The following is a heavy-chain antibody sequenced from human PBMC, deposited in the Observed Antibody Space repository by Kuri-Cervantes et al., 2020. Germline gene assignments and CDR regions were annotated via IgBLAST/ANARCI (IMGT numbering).Heavy chain of an antibody. J-gene: IGHJ6*04. Sequence: SETLSLTCTVSGAPISNSYWSWIRQPPGKGLEWIGRVFASGTTNYNPSLKSRVTISIDTSKRQLSLKVTSVTAADTAVYYCARDVNYCSGGNCYRGLDVWGKGATVTDSS. CDR1: GAPISNSY. V-gene: IGHV4-4*07. D-gene: IGHD2-15*01. CDR2: VFASGTT. CDR3: ARDVNYCSGGNCYRGLDV.